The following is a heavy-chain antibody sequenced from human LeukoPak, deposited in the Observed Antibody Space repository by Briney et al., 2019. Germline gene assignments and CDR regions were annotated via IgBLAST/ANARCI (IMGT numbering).Heavy chain of an antibody. V-gene: IGHV3-21*01. Sequence: GGSLRLSCAASGFTFSTFNMNWVRQAPGKGLEWVSSITSSSDHLYYIDSVRGRFTISRDNAKNLLYLHMNNVRDEDTAVYYCARDPYSGGYYHYYYYYMDVWGRGTTVTVSS. D-gene: IGHD1-26*01. CDR3: ARDPYSGGYYHYYYYYMDV. J-gene: IGHJ6*03. CDR1: GFTFSTFN. CDR2: ITSSSDHL.